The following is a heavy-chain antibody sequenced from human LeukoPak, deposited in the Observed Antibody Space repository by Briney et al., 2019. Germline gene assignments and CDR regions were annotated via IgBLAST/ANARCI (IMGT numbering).Heavy chain of an antibody. D-gene: IGHD5-12*01. CDR3: VRDDVDFYGMDV. CDR2: IYYSGST. CDR1: GGSISSSSYY. Sequence: SETLSLTCTVSGGSISSSSYYWGWIRQPPGKGLEWIGSIYYSGSTYYNPSLKSRVTISVDTSKNQFSLKLSSVTAADTAVYYCVRDDVDFYGMDVWGQGTTVTVSS. V-gene: IGHV4-39*07. J-gene: IGHJ6*02.